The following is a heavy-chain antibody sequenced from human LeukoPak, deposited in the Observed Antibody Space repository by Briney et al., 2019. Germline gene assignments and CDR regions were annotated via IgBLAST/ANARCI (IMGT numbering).Heavy chain of an antibody. J-gene: IGHJ5*02. V-gene: IGHV1-46*01. CDR3: ARANMVRGVGSFFDQNWFDP. D-gene: IGHD3-10*01. CDR1: GYTFTSNY. CDR2: ISPSGGST. Sequence: ASVKVSCKAFGYTFTSNYMHWVRQAPGQGPEWMGVISPSGGSTTYAQKFQGRVTLTRDTSISTAYMELSRLRSDDTAVYYCARANMVRGVGSFFDQNWFDPWGQGTLVTVSS.